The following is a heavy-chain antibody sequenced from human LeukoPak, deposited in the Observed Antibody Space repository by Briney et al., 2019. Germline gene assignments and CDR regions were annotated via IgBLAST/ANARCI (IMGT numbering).Heavy chain of an antibody. CDR2: IYYSGST. CDR1: GGSISSYY. J-gene: IGHJ6*03. Sequence: SETLSLTCTVSGGSISSYYWSWLRQPPGKGLEWIGYIYYSGSTNYNPSLKSRVTISVDTSKNQFSLKLSSVTAADTAVYYCARINTVYYYYYYMDVWGKGTTVTVSS. V-gene: IGHV4-59*01. CDR3: ARINTVYYYYYYMDV. D-gene: IGHD4-11*01.